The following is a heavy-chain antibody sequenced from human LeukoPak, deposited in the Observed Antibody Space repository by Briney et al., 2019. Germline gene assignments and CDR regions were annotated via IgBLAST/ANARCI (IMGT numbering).Heavy chain of an antibody. D-gene: IGHD1-7*01. CDR1: GFTFSSYA. J-gene: IGHJ4*02. CDR2: ISASGGST. CDR3: AKDGIGRAGTTDY. V-gene: IGHV3-23*01. Sequence: GGSLRLSCAASGFTFSSYAMSWVRQAPGKGLEWVSSISASGGSTYYAESVKGRFTISRGNSKNTLFLQMNSLRAEDTAVYYCAKDGIGRAGTTDYWGQGTLVTVSS.